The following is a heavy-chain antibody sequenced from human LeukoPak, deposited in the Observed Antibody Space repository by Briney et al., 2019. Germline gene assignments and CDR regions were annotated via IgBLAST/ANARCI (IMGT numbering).Heavy chain of an antibody. Sequence: ASVKVSCKVSGYTFTDYYVHWVQQAPGKGLEWMGLVDPEDGETIYAEKFQGRVTITADTSTDTAYMELSSLRSEDTAVYYCAKTYSNYRWFDPWGQGTLVTVSS. J-gene: IGHJ5*02. D-gene: IGHD4-11*01. V-gene: IGHV1-69-2*01. CDR3: AKTYSNYRWFDP. CDR2: VDPEDGET. CDR1: GYTFTDYY.